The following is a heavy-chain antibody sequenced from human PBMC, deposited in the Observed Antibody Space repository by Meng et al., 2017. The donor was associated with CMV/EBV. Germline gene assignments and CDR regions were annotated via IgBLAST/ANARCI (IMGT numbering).Heavy chain of an antibody. D-gene: IGHD2-2*01. CDR2: INPSGGST. V-gene: IGHV1-46*01. CDR3: ASAGCSSTSCHKGDAFDI. CDR1: GYTFTSYY. J-gene: IGHJ3*02. Sequence: APVKVSCKASGYTFTSYYMHWVRQAPGQGLEWMGIINPSGGSTSYAQKFQGRVTMTRDTSTSTVYMELSSLRSEDTAVYYCASAGCSSTSCHKGDAFDIWGQGTMVTVSS.